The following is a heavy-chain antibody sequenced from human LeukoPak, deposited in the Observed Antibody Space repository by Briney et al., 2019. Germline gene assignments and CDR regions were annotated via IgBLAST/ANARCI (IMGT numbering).Heavy chain of an antibody. CDR1: GFTFSSYA. Sequence: GSLRLSCAASGFTFSSYAMSWVRQAPGKGLEWVSAISSIISTTYYADSVKGRFTISRDNSKNTLYLQMNSLRAEDTAVYYCAKDRGGGLRYYDYWGQGTLVTVSS. CDR2: ISSIISTT. D-gene: IGHD3-9*01. CDR3: AKDRGGGLRYYDY. V-gene: IGHV3-23*01. J-gene: IGHJ4*02.